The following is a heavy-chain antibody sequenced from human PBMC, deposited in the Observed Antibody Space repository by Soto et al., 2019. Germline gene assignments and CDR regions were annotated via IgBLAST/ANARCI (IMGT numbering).Heavy chain of an antibody. D-gene: IGHD2-2*01. Sequence: GSVKGSWKACGYSFTSYAIYWVRQAPGQSLEWMGWINAGNGNTKYSQKLQGRVTFTGDTSASTAHMELSSLRSEDTAVYFCARGVENIVVVLDVFGYYGMDVWGQGTTVTVSS. V-gene: IGHV1-3*01. J-gene: IGHJ6*02. CDR1: GYSFTSYA. CDR2: INAGNGNT. CDR3: ARGVENIVVVLDVFGYYGMDV.